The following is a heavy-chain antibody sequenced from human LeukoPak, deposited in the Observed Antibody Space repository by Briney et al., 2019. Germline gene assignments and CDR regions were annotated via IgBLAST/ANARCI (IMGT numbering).Heavy chain of an antibody. CDR3: ARLWGGCFDS. CDR1: GYSFTTYW. D-gene: IGHD3-16*01. CDR2: IHPADSDT. Sequence: GQSLKISCKDSGYSFTTYWIAWVRQMPGRGLEWMGIIHPADSDTRYSPSFQGQVTLSADKSISTAYLQWSSLKASDTAIYYCARLWGGCFDSWGQGTPVTVSS. V-gene: IGHV5-51*01. J-gene: IGHJ4*02.